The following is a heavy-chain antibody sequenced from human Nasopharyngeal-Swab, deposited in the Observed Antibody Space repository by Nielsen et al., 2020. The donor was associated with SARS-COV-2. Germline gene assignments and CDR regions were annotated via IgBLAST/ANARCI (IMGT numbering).Heavy chain of an antibody. CDR1: GFTFDDYA. J-gene: IGHJ4*02. V-gene: IGHV3-9*01. CDR3: AKGIAAAGSRCLDY. D-gene: IGHD6-13*01. CDR2: ISWTSVSI. Sequence: SLKISCAASGFTFDDYAMHWVRQAPGKGLEWVSGISWTSVSIGYADSVKGRFTISRDNAKNSLYLQMNSLRAEDTALYYCAKGIAAAGSRCLDYWGQGTLVTVSS.